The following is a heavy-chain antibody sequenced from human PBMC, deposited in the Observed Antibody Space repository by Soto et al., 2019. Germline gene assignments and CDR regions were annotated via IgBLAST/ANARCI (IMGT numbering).Heavy chain of an antibody. V-gene: IGHV1-24*01. CDR2: FDPEDGET. Sequence: ASVKVSCKVSGYTLTELSMHWVRQVPGKGLEWMGGFDPEDGETIYAQKFQGRVTMTEDTSTDTAYMELSSLRSEDTAVYYCATVPHLRFLEWLLDPWGQGTLVTVSS. CDR1: GYTLTELS. D-gene: IGHD3-3*01. CDR3: ATVPHLRFLEWLLDP. J-gene: IGHJ5*02.